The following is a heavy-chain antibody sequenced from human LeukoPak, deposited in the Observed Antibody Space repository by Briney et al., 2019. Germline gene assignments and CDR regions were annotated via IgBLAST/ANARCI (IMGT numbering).Heavy chain of an antibody. V-gene: IGHV4-59*01. D-gene: IGHD1-1*01. J-gene: IGHJ5*02. CDR2: IYSSGRT. CDR3: ARGAGGYRFDP. Sequence: PSETLSLTCTVSGGSISDYHRSWIRQPPGKELEYIGYIYSSGRTFYNPSLKSRVTISADTSKKQFSLKLTSVTAADTAVYYCARGAGGYRFDPWGQGTLVTVSS. CDR1: GGSISDYH.